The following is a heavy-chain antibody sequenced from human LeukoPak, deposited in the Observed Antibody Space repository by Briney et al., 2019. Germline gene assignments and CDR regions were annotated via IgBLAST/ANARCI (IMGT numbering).Heavy chain of an antibody. CDR1: GGSFSGYY. D-gene: IGHD6-13*01. CDR2: INHSGST. V-gene: IGHV4-34*01. J-gene: IGHJ4*02. Sequence: SETLSLTCAVYGGSFSGYYWSWIRQPPVKGLEWIGEINHSGSTNYNPSLKSRVTISVDTSKNQFSLKLSSVTAADTAVYYCAEGYSRSWYSPFDYWGQGTLVTVSS. CDR3: AEGYSRSWYSPFDY.